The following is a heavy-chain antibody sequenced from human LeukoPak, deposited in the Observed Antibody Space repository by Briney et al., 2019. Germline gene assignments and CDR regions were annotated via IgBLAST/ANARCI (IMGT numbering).Heavy chain of an antibody. CDR3: ARSYYYGSGRSYYHYYGMDV. D-gene: IGHD3-10*01. V-gene: IGHV3-7*01. J-gene: IGHJ6*02. CDR1: GFTFSSYW. CDR2: IKQDGSEK. Sequence: GGSLRLSCAASGFTFSSYWMSWVRQAPGKGLEWVANIKQDGSEKYYVDSVKGRFTISRDNAKNSLYLQMNSLRAEDTAVYYCARSYYYGSGRSYYHYYGMDVWGQGTTVTVSS.